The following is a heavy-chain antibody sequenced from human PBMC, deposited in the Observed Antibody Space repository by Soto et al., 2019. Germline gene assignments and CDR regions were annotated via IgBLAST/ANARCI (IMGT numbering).Heavy chain of an antibody. CDR2: IIPILGIA. Sequence: QVQLVQSGAEVKKPGSSVKVSCKASGGTFSSYTISWVRKAPGQGLEWMGRIIPILGIANYAQKFQGRVTITADKSTSTAYMELSSLRSEDTAVYYCARDRCGDYSIFDYWGQGTLVTVSS. CDR1: GGTFSSYT. V-gene: IGHV1-69*08. CDR3: ARDRCGDYSIFDY. J-gene: IGHJ4*02. D-gene: IGHD4-4*01.